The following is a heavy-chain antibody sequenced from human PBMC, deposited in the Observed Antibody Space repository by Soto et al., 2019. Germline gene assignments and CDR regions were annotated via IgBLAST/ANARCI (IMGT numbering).Heavy chain of an antibody. D-gene: IGHD3-3*01. CDR3: ARVAQYYDFWSGYYTGIGFYYMDV. CDR1: SGSISSSNW. V-gene: IGHV4-4*02. CDR2: IYHSGST. Sequence: SETLSLTCAVSSGSISSSNWWSWVRQPPGKGLEWIGEIYHSGSTNYNPSLKSRVTISVDKSKNQFSLKLSSVTAADTAVYYCARVAQYYDFWSGYYTGIGFYYMDVWGKGTTVTVSS. J-gene: IGHJ6*03.